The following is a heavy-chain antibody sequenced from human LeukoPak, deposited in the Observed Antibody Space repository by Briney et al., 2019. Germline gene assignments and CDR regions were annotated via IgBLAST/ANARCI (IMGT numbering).Heavy chain of an antibody. CDR1: GFTFSGSP. J-gene: IGHJ4*02. CDR2: IRSKADNYAT. Sequence: PGGSLRLSCAASGFTFSGSPILWVRQASGKGLEWVGRIRSKADNYATAYAASVQGRCTISREDSKSTAYLQLNSLKTEDTAVYYCTQSNYWGQGALVTVSS. CDR3: TQSNY. V-gene: IGHV3-73*01.